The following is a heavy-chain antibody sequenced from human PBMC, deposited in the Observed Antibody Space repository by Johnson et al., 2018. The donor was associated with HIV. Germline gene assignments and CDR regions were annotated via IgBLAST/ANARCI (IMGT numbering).Heavy chain of an antibody. Sequence: EVQLVESGGDLIQPGGSLRLSCAASGFTVSSYAMHWVRQAPDKGLEWVGRIKSTTDCGTPDYAAPVKGRFTISRDDSKNTPYLQMNSLKTEDTAVYYCQNGGAYSYGGGDDAFDIWGQGTMVTVSS. CDR3: QNGGAYSYGGGDDAFDI. CDR1: GFTVSSYA. J-gene: IGHJ3*02. V-gene: IGHV3-15*01. CDR2: IKSTTDCGTP. D-gene: IGHD5-18*01.